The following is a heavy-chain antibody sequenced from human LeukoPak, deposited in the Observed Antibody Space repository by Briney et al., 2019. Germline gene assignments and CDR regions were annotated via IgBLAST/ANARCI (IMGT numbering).Heavy chain of an antibody. V-gene: IGHV3-23*01. CDR1: GFTFSSYA. Sequence: GGSLRLSCAASGFTFSSYAMSWVRQAPGKGLEWVSAISGSGGSTYYADSVKGRFTISRDNSKNTLYLQMNSLRAEDTAVYYCATTLVKYDFWSGYSEGWGQGTLVTVSS. CDR3: ATTLVKYDFWSGYSEG. D-gene: IGHD3-3*01. CDR2: ISGSGGST. J-gene: IGHJ4*02.